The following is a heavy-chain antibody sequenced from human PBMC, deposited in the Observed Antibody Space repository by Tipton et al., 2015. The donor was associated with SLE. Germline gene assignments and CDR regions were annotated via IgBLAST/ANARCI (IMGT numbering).Heavy chain of an antibody. CDR1: GGSLSSSSYF. D-gene: IGHD5-24*01. V-gene: IGHV4-39*02. Sequence: TLSLTCTVSGGSLSSSSYFWGWIRQPPGKGRGWIGSIYYSGSTYYNPSLKSRVTISVDTSKNQFSLKLNSVTAADTAVYYCARDPVETGFDYWGQGTLVTVSS. CDR3: ARDPVETGFDY. CDR2: IYYSGST. J-gene: IGHJ4*02.